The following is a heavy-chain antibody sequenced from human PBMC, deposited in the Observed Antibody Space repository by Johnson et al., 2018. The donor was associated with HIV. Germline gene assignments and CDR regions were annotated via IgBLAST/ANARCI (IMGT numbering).Heavy chain of an antibody. Sequence: QVQLVESGGGVVQPGRSLRLSCAASGFTFSSYAMHWVRQAPGKGLEWVAVISFDGSNEYYADSVKGRFTISRDNSKNTLFLQMSSLRAEDTAVYYCARAIGNWDAFDIWGQGTLVTVSS. CDR1: GFTFSSYA. CDR2: ISFDGSNE. V-gene: IGHV3-30*04. CDR3: ARAIGNWDAFDI. D-gene: IGHD7-27*01. J-gene: IGHJ3*02.